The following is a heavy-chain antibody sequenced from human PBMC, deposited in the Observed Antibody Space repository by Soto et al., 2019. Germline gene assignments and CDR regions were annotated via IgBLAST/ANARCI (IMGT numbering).Heavy chain of an antibody. J-gene: IGHJ3*02. CDR3: ARAMTTVTNSPDAFDI. CDR1: GGSISSGGYS. V-gene: IGHV4-30-2*01. Sequence: QLQLQESGSGLVKPSQTLSLTCAVSGGSISSGGYSWSWIRQPPGKGLEWIGYIYHSGSTYYNPSLKSRVTISVDRSKNQFSLKLSSVTAADTAVYYCARAMTTVTNSPDAFDIWGQGTMVTVSS. D-gene: IGHD4-17*01. CDR2: IYHSGST.